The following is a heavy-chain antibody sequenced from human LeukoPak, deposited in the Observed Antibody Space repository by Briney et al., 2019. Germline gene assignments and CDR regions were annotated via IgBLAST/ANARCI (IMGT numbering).Heavy chain of an antibody. J-gene: IGHJ6*03. D-gene: IGHD4-17*01. CDR2: ISGGGGST. CDR3: AKSSAYGDYNPYYYYYYMDV. CDR1: GFTFSSYA. Sequence: GGSLRLSCAASGFTFSSYAMSWVRQAPGKGLEWVSGISGGGGSTYQADSVKGRFTISRDNSKNTVDLQMKSLRAEDTAVYYCAKSSAYGDYNPYYYYYYMDVWGKGTTVTVSS. V-gene: IGHV3-23*01.